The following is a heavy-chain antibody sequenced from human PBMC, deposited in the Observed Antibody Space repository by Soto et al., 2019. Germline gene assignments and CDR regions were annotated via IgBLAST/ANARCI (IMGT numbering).Heavy chain of an antibody. CDR3: ARDRDDYGSGNYYNRMDF. V-gene: IGHV1-69*01. CDR2: IIPIFGTP. J-gene: IGHJ4*02. CDR1: GGIFSTYA. D-gene: IGHD3-10*01. Sequence: QVQLVQSGAEVKKPGSSVKVSCKASGGIFSTYAISWLRQAPGQGLEWMGGIIPIFGTPNYAQRFQGRVTHTADESTSTAYMELSRLRSEDTAVYYCARDRDDYGSGNYYNRMDFWGQGTLVTVSS.